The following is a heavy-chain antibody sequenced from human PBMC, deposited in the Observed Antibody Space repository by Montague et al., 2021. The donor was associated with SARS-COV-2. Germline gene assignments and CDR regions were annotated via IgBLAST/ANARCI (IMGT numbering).Heavy chain of an antibody. CDR3: ARGGTYYDFWSGFYNYYYAMDV. CDR2: ISSSGSTI. Sequence: SLRLSCAASGFTFSFYEMNWVRQVPGKGLEWVSYISSSGSTIYYPDSVKGRFTISRDNAKNSLYLQMVSLRAEDTAVYFCARGGTYYDFWSGFYNYYYAMDVWGQGTTVTVSS. CDR1: GFTFSFYE. V-gene: IGHV3-48*03. D-gene: IGHD3-3*01. J-gene: IGHJ6*02.